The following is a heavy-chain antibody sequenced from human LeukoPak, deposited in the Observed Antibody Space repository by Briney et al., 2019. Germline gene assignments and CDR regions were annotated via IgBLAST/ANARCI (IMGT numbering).Heavy chain of an antibody. J-gene: IGHJ4*02. CDR1: GGSISSSSYY. D-gene: IGHD3-22*01. CDR3: ARDKADYYDSSGYYTSTS. Sequence: SETLSLTCTVSGGSISSSSYYWGWIRQPPGKGLEWIGYIYYSGSTYYNPSLKSRVTISVDTSKNQFSLKLSSVTAADTAVYYCARDKADYYDSSGYYTSTSWGQGTLVTVSS. V-gene: IGHV4-30-4*08. CDR2: IYYSGST.